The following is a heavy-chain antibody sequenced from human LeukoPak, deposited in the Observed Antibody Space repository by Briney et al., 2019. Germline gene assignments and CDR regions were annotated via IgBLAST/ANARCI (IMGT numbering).Heavy chain of an antibody. V-gene: IGHV4-39*01. CDR1: GGSISSSSYY. J-gene: IGHJ4*02. Sequence: KTSETLSLTCTVSGGSISSSSYYWGWIRQPPGKGLEGIGSIYYSGSTYYNPSLKSRGTISVATSKNQFSLKLSSVTAADTAVYYCARRLDLLRYFDWGQGTLVTVSS. CDR2: IYYSGST. CDR3: ARRLDLLRYFD. D-gene: IGHD3-9*01.